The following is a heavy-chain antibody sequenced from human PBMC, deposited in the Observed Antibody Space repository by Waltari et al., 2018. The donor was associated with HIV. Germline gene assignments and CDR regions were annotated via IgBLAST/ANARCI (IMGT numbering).Heavy chain of an antibody. CDR2: SNPNSGGT. D-gene: IGHD6-6*01. J-gene: IGHJ4*02. V-gene: IGHV1-2*02. CDR1: GYTFTGYY. Sequence: QVQLVQSGAEVKKPGASVKVSCKASGYTFTGYYMHWVRQAPGQGLEWMGWSNPNSGGTNYAQKVQGRVTMTRDTSISTAYMELSRLRSDDTAVYYCATALYSSSSAGSIDYWGQGTLVTVSS. CDR3: ATALYSSSSAGSIDY.